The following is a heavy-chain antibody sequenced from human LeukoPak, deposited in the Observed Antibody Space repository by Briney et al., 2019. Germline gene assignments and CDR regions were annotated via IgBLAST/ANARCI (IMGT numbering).Heavy chain of an antibody. Sequence: GRSLRLSCAASGFTFSSYGMHWVRQAPGKGLEWVAVISYDGSNKYYADSVKGRFTISRDNSKNTLYLQMNSLRAEDTAVYYCAKGRMIAAAATSSFDYWGQGTLVTVSS. J-gene: IGHJ4*02. CDR2: ISYDGSNK. CDR3: AKGRMIAAAATSSFDY. CDR1: GFTFSSYG. V-gene: IGHV3-30*18. D-gene: IGHD6-13*01.